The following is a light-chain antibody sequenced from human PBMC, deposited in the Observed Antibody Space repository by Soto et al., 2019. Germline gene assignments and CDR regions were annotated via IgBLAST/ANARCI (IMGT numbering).Light chain of an antibody. Sequence: QSALTQPASVSGSPGQSITISCTGTSSDVGGYNYVSWYQQHPGKAPKLVIYEVSNRPSGVSNRFSGSKSGNTASLTISGLQGEDEADYYCSSYTSSSTLVFGTGTKVIVL. J-gene: IGLJ1*01. CDR2: EVS. V-gene: IGLV2-14*01. CDR1: SSDVGGYNY. CDR3: SSYTSSSTLV.